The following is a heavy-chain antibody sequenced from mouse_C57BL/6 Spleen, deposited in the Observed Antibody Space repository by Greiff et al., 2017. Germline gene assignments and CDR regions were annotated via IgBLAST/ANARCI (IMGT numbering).Heavy chain of an antibody. J-gene: IGHJ2*01. CDR1: GYTFTDYN. CDR2: INPNNGGT. CDR3: ARSRLRRGLCDY. Sequence: VQLKQSGPELVKPGASVKIPCKASGYTFTDYNMDWVKQSHGKSLEWIGDINPNNGGTIYNQKFKGKATLTVDKSSSTAYMELRSLTSEDTAVXYCARSRLRRGLCDYWGQGTTLTVSS. D-gene: IGHD2-4*01. V-gene: IGHV1-18*01.